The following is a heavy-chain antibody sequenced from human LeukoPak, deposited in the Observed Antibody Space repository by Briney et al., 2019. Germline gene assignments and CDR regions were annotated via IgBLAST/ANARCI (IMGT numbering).Heavy chain of an antibody. J-gene: IGHJ3*02. Sequence: PSETLSLTCTVSGVSISSGGYYWSWLRQHPGKGLEWIGYIYYSGSTYYNPSLKSRVTISVDTSKNQFSLKLSSVTAADTAVYYCARGYYYDSSGYDAFDIWGQGTMVTVTS. D-gene: IGHD3-22*01. CDR1: GVSISSGGYY. V-gene: IGHV4-31*03. CDR2: IYYSGST. CDR3: ARGYYYDSSGYDAFDI.